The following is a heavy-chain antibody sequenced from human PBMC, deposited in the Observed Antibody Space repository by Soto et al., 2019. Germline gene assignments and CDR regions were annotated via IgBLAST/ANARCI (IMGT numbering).Heavy chain of an antibody. D-gene: IGHD3-3*01. V-gene: IGHV3-21*01. CDR1: GFTFSSYS. CDR2: FSGRSNDI. Sequence: EVLLVESGGGLVKPGGSLRLSCAASGFTFSSYSMNWVRQAPGKGLEWVSSFSGRSNDIYYADSVKGRFTISRDNANNSLCLQMNSLRAADTDVYYCARDRNYDFWSGYYSHNYYYMDFWGKGTTVTVSS. CDR3: ARDRNYDFWSGYYSHNYYYMDF. J-gene: IGHJ6*03.